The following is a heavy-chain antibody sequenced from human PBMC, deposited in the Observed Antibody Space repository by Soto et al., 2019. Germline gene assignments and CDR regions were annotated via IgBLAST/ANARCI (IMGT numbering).Heavy chain of an antibody. J-gene: IGHJ6*02. CDR2: IGTAGDT. V-gene: IGHV3-13*04. D-gene: IGHD5-12*01. CDR1: GFTFSSYD. Sequence: EVQLVESGGGLVQPGGSLRLSCAASGFTFSSYDMHWVRQATGKGLEWVSAIGTAGDTYYPGSVKGRFTISRENAKNSLYLQMNSRRAGDTAVYYCARDGIGGYGSDYGMDVWGQGTTVTVSS. CDR3: ARDGIGGYGSDYGMDV.